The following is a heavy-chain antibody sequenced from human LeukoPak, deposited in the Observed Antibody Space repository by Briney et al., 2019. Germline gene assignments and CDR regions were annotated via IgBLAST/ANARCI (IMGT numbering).Heavy chain of an antibody. CDR3: ASGVPSYYYDSSGYYAWV. CDR1: GGSISSYY. V-gene: IGHV4-4*09. CDR2: IYTSGST. Sequence: SQTLSLTCTVSGGSISSYYWSWIRQPPGKGLEWIRYIYTSGSTNYNPSLKSRVTISVDTSKNQFSLKLSSVTAADTAVYYCASGVPSYYYDSSGYYAWVWGQGTLVTVSS. J-gene: IGHJ4*02. D-gene: IGHD3-22*01.